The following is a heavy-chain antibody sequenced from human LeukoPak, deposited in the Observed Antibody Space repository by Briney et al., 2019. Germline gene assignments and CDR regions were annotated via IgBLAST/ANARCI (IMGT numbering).Heavy chain of an antibody. V-gene: IGHV4-59*01. CDR2: IYYSGST. D-gene: IGHD6-13*01. Sequence: SETLSLTCTVSGGSISSYYWSWIRQPPGKGLEWIGYIYYSGSTNYNPSLKSRVTISVDTSKNQFSLKLSSVTAADTAVYYCARWSLKYSSSCFYNWFDPWGQGTLVTVSS. CDR1: GGSISSYY. CDR3: ARWSLKYSSSCFYNWFDP. J-gene: IGHJ5*02.